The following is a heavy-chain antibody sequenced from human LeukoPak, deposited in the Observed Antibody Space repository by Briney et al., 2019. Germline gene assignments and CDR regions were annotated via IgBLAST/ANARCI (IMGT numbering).Heavy chain of an antibody. CDR3: ARGLLGAARDLMLDY. J-gene: IGHJ4*02. D-gene: IGHD6-6*01. CDR2: IYHSGST. Sequence: PSQTLSLTCAVSGGSISSGGYSWSWIRQPPGKGLEWIGYIYHSGSTYYNPSLKSRVTISVDRSKSQFSLKLSSVTAADTAVYYCARGLLGAARDLMLDYWGQGTLVTVSS. CDR1: GGSISSGGYS. V-gene: IGHV4-30-2*01.